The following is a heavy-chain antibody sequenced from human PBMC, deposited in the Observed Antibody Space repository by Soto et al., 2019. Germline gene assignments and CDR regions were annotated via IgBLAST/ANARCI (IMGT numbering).Heavy chain of an antibody. D-gene: IGHD3-10*01. CDR3: ARDKGRESYYYGMDV. Sequence: QVQLVQSGAEVKKPGASVKVSCKASGYTFTSYGISWVRQAPGQGLEWMGWISAYNGNTNYAQKLKGRVTMTTETSTSTAYMELRSLRSDDTAVYYCARDKGRESYYYGMDVWGQGTTVTVSS. J-gene: IGHJ6*02. CDR2: ISAYNGNT. CDR1: GYTFTSYG. V-gene: IGHV1-18*01.